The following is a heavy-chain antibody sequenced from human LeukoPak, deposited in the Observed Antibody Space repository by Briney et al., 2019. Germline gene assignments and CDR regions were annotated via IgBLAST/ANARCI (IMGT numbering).Heavy chain of an antibody. J-gene: IGHJ6*03. Sequence: PGGSLRLSCAASGFTFSSYSMNWVRQAPGKGLEWVSSISSSSSYIYYADSVKGRFTISRDNSKNTLYLQMNSLRAEDTAVYYCAKGRGWQLDPYYMDVWGKGTTVTVSS. CDR2: ISSSSSYI. V-gene: IGHV3-21*01. CDR1: GFTFSSYS. D-gene: IGHD6-6*01. CDR3: AKGRGWQLDPYYMDV.